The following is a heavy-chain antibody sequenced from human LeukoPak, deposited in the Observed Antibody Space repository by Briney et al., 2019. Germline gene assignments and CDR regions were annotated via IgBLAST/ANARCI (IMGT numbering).Heavy chain of an antibody. CDR3: AKDVAYYYDSSGYYHFDY. Sequence: PGGSLRLSCAASGFTFSSYAMSWVRQAPGKGLEWVSVISGSGVRTYYADSVKGRFTISRDNSKNTLYLRMSSLRAEDTAIYYCAKDVAYYYDSSGYYHFDYWGQGTLVTVSS. CDR2: ISGSGVRT. CDR1: GFTFSSYA. D-gene: IGHD3-22*01. V-gene: IGHV3-23*01. J-gene: IGHJ4*02.